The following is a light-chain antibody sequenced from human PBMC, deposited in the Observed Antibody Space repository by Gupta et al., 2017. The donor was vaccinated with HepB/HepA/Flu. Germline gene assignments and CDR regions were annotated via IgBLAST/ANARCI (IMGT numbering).Light chain of an antibody. CDR2: DNN. CDR1: SSNIGANYD. Sequence: QSVLTQPPSVSGAPGQRVTISCTGSSSNIGANYDVHWYQLLPRTAPKLLIYDNNTRAAGVPDRFSASKSGTAVSLAITGRKEEEEADYYGQAVDSSRSVVFGGGTKLTVL. V-gene: IGLV1-40*01. J-gene: IGLJ2*01. CDR3: QAVDSSRSVV.